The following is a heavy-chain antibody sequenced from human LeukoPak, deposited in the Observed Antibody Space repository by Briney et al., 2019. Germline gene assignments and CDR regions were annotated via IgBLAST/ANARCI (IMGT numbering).Heavy chain of an antibody. J-gene: IGHJ4*02. D-gene: IGHD6-19*01. CDR1: GGSISSGDYY. V-gene: IGHV4-30-4*01. Sequence: KTSQTLSLTCTVSGGSISSGDYYWSWVRQPPGKGLEWIGYIYYSGSTYYNPSLKSRVTISVDTSKNQFSLKLSSVTAADTAVYYCARVIWLVPAYYFDYWGQGTLVTVSS. CDR3: ARVIWLVPAYYFDY. CDR2: IYYSGST.